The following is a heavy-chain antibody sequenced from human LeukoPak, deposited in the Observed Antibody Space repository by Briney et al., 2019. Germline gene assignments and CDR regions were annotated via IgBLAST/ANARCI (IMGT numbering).Heavy chain of an antibody. D-gene: IGHD1-26*01. J-gene: IGHJ4*02. CDR1: GASISSSKYY. CDR2: IYYSGST. Sequence: SETLSLTCTGSGASISSSKYYWAWIRQPPGKGLEWIGSIYYSGSTYYNPSLKSRVTISLNTSKSQFSLKLTSVTAADTAVYYCARESLKGAYYFDSWGQGTLVTVSS. CDR3: ARESLKGAYYFDS. V-gene: IGHV4-39*07.